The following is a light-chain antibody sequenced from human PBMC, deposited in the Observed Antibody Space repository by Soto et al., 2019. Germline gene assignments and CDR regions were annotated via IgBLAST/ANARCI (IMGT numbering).Light chain of an antibody. V-gene: IGKV1-39*01. Sequence: IQMTQSPSSLSASVGDRVTITCRASEPISTFLKWYQQKPGKAPTLLIYSTSTLQSGVTARFSGGGFGTEITLTISSLQTEDFETYFCPQSDSYPYTFGQGTKVQI. CDR3: PQSDSYPYT. CDR1: EPISTF. CDR2: STS. J-gene: IGKJ2*01.